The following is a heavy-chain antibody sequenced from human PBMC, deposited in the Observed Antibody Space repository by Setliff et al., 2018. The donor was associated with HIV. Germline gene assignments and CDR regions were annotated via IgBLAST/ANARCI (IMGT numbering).Heavy chain of an antibody. V-gene: IGHV1-18*01. CDR1: GYTFSSYG. J-gene: IGHJ4*02. Sequence: ASVKVSCKASGYTFSSYGISWVRQAPGQGLEWVGWVGGYNGDTNYAQNLRGRVTVTTDTSTTTAYMELRSLTSDDTAMYYCARDPPGNPWFFDYWGPGTLVTVSS. CDR2: VGGYNGDT. CDR3: ARDPPGNPWFFDY. D-gene: IGHD3-22*01.